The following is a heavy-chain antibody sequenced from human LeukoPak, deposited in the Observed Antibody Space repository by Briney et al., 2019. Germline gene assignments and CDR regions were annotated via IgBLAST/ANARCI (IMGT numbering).Heavy chain of an antibody. CDR2: FSGSGGST. CDR3: ARDSDVHCSGGSCTNFDY. V-gene: IGHV3-23*01. D-gene: IGHD2-15*01. Sequence: GGSLGLSCAASGFTFSSYAMSWVRQAPGKGLEWVSAFSGSGGSTYYADSVKGRFTISRDNAKKSLYLQMNSLRAEDTAIYYCARDSDVHCSGGSCTNFDYWGQGTLVTVSS. CDR1: GFTFSSYA. J-gene: IGHJ4*02.